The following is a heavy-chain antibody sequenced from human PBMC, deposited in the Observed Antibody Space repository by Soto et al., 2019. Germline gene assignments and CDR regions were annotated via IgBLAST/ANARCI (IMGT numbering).Heavy chain of an antibody. CDR1: GFTVSSNY. V-gene: IGHV3-66*01. Sequence: PGGSLRLSCAASGFTVSSNYMSWVRQAPGKGLEWVSVIYSGGSTYYADSEKGRFTISRDNSKNTLYLQMNSLRAEDTAVYYCARDPTIAASGGYYYYYYGMDVWGQGTTVTVSS. J-gene: IGHJ6*02. CDR2: IYSGGST. D-gene: IGHD6-13*01. CDR3: ARDPTIAASGGYYYYYYGMDV.